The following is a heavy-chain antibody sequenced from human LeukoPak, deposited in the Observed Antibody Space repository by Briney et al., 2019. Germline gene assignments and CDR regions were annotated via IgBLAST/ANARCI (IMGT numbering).Heavy chain of an antibody. CDR2: INPSGGST. Sequence: GASVKVSCKXSGYTFTSYYMHWVRQAPGQGLERMGIINPSGGSTSYAQKFQGRVTMTRDTSTSTVYMELSSLRSEDTAVYYCAREPPGYAFDIWGQGTMVTVSS. CDR3: AREPPGYAFDI. V-gene: IGHV1-46*03. J-gene: IGHJ3*02. D-gene: IGHD3-10*01. CDR1: GYTFTSYY.